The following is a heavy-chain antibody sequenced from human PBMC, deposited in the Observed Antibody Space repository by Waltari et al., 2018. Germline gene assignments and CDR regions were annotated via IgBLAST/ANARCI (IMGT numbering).Heavy chain of an antibody. J-gene: IGHJ4*02. CDR2: IIPILGIA. CDR1: GGTFSSYA. CDR3: ATNHYDFWSGYPPSFDY. D-gene: IGHD3-3*01. V-gene: IGHV1-69*10. Sequence: QVQLVQSGAEVKKPGSSVKVSCKASGGTFSSYAISWVRQAPGQGLEWMGGIIPILGIANYAQKCQGRVTITADKSTSTAYMELSSLRSEDTAVYYCATNHYDFWSGYPPSFDYWGQGTLVTVSS.